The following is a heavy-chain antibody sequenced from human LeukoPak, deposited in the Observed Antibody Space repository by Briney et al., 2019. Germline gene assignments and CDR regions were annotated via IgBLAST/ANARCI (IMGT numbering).Heavy chain of an antibody. D-gene: IGHD3-3*01. CDR3: ARGSQSGYDFWSGSPSYYYYYYMDV. CDR1: GYSISSGYY. V-gene: IGHV4-38-2*02. CDR2: IYHSGST. J-gene: IGHJ6*03. Sequence: SETLSLTCTVSGYSISSGYYWGWIRQPPGKGLEWIGSIYHSGSTYYNPSLKSRVTISVDTSKNQFSLKLSSVTAADTAVYYCARGSQSGYDFWSGSPSYYYYYYMDVWGKGTTVTVSS.